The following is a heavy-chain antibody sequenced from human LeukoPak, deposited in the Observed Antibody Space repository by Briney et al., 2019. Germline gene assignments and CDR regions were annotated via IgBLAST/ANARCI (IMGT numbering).Heavy chain of an antibody. Sequence: SETLSLTCAVYGGSFSGYYWTWIRQTPEKGLEWIGEMNPSGSTSYNPSLKSRVTISVDTSKNQFSLKLSSVTAADTAVYYCARGRQDVTMIVVVKTAVSYYLDVWGKGTTVTVS. D-gene: IGHD3-22*01. J-gene: IGHJ6*03. CDR1: GGSFSGYY. CDR2: MNPSGST. V-gene: IGHV4-34*01. CDR3: ARGRQDVTMIVVVKTAVSYYLDV.